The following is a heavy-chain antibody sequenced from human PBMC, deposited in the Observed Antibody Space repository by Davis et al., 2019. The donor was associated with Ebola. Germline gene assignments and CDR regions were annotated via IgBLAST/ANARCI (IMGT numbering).Heavy chain of an antibody. CDR3: AKDLGIVVVVASSYGMDV. V-gene: IGHV3-30*02. D-gene: IGHD2-15*01. CDR2: VRSHGSDD. J-gene: IGHJ6*02. CDR1: GFTFNIFD. Sequence: GGSLRLSCAASGFTFNIFDMHWVRQAPGRGLEWVAFVRSHGSDDHYADSVKGRFTISRDNSKNTLYLQMNSLRPEDTAVYYCAKDLGIVVVVASSYGMDVWGQGTTVTVSS.